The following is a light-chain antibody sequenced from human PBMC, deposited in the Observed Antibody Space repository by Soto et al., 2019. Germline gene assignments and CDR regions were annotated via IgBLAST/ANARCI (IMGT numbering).Light chain of an antibody. V-gene: IGKV1-9*01. J-gene: IGKJ1*01. Sequence: IQLTQSPSSLSASVGDRVTITCRASQGISSYLAWYQQKPGKAPKLLVYAASTLQSGVPSRFSGSGSGTDFTLTISSLQPEDFATYYCQQYNSYWTFGQGTKVDIK. CDR2: AAS. CDR1: QGISSY. CDR3: QQYNSYWT.